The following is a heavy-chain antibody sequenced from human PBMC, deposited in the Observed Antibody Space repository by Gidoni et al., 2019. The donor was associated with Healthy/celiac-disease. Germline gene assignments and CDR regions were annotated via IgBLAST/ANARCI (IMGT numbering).Heavy chain of an antibody. Sequence: QVKLVESGGGLVKPGGSLRLSCAASGFTFSDYYMSWIRQAPGKGLELVSYISSSGSTIYYADSVKGRFTISRDNAKNSLYLQMNSLRAEDTAVYYCANWYDYDGLYYYYGMDVWGQGTTVTVSS. V-gene: IGHV3-11*01. J-gene: IGHJ6*02. CDR3: ANWYDYDGLYYYYGMDV. CDR2: ISSSGSTI. CDR1: GFTFSDYY. D-gene: IGHD5-12*01.